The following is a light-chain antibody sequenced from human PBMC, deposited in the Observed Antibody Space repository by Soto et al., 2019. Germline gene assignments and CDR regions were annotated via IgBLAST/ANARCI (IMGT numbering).Light chain of an antibody. Sequence: DIVMTQSPDSLAVSLGESSTINCKYSQTVLYFSDNKNYLAWYQQKPGQPPKLLIYWASTRESGVPDRFSGSGSGTDFTLTISSLQAEDVAVYYCQQYYTTPLTFGGGTKVDIK. CDR3: QQYYTTPLT. V-gene: IGKV4-1*01. J-gene: IGKJ4*01. CDR1: QTVLYFSDNKNY. CDR2: WAS.